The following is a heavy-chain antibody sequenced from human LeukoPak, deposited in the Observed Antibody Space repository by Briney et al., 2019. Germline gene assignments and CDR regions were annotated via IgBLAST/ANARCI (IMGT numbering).Heavy chain of an antibody. CDR1: GFTFSSYA. CDR2: ISYDGSNK. CDR3: ARTPAAMFVQNWFDP. J-gene: IGHJ5*02. Sequence: GGSLRLSCAASGFTFSSYAMHWVRQAPGKGLERVAVISYDGSNKYYADSVKGRFTISRDNSKNTLYLQMNSLRAEDTAVYYCARTPAAMFVQNWFDPWGQGTLVTVSS. V-gene: IGHV3-30*04. D-gene: IGHD2-2*01.